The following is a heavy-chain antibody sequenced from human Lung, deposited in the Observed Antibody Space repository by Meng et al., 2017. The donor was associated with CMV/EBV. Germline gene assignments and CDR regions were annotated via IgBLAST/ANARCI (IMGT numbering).Heavy chain of an antibody. CDR3: ARDRFEDYDFWSGYSLTDYYGMDV. Sequence: SCAASGFTFSSYWMSWVRQAPGKGLEWVANIKQDGSEKYYVDSVKGRFTISRDNAKNSLYLQMNSLRAEDTAVYYCARDRFEDYDFWSGYSLTDYYGMDVXRQGTTVTVSS. V-gene: IGHV3-7*01. CDR1: GFTFSSYW. CDR2: IKQDGSEK. J-gene: IGHJ6*02. D-gene: IGHD3-3*01.